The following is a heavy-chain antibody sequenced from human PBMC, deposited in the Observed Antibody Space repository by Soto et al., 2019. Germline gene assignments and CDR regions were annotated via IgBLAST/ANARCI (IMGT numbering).Heavy chain of an antibody. Sequence: SDSLAPTLIGYGRSISSLSWSWIRQPPGKGLEWIGYIYYSGSTNYNPSLKSRVTISVDTSKNQFSLKLSSVTAADTAVYYCASVWGGAFDIWGHGTMVSVSS. CDR2: IYYSGST. J-gene: IGHJ3*02. CDR3: ASVWGGAFDI. V-gene: IGHV4-59*01. CDR1: GRSISSLS. D-gene: IGHD3-16*01.